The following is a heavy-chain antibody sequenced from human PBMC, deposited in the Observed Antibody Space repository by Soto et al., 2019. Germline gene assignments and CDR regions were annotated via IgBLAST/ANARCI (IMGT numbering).Heavy chain of an antibody. Sequence: ASETLSLTCTVSGGSISSSSYYWGWIRQPPGKGLEWIGSINYSGSTYYNPSLKSRVTISIDTSKNHFSVKLSSVTAADTAVYYCARVSSGYQYVMDVWGQGTTVTVSS. CDR1: GGSISSSSYY. D-gene: IGHD3-22*01. J-gene: IGHJ6*02. CDR2: INYSGST. CDR3: ARVSSGYQYVMDV. V-gene: IGHV4-39*07.